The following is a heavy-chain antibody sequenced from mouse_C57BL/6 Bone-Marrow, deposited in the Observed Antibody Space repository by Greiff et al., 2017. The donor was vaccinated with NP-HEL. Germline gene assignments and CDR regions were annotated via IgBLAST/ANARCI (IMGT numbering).Heavy chain of an antibody. CDR3: ARRIYSWFAY. CDR1: GYTFTSYG. Sequence: LVESGAELARPGASVKLSCKASGYTFTSYGISWVKQRTGQGLEWIGEIYPRSGNTYYNEKFKGKATLTADKSSSTAYMELRSLTSEDSAVYFCARRIYSWFAYWGQGTLVTVSA. V-gene: IGHV1-81*01. D-gene: IGHD2-1*01. CDR2: IYPRSGNT. J-gene: IGHJ3*01.